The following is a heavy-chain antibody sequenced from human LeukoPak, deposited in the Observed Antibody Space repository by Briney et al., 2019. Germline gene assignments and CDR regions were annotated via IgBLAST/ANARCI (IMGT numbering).Heavy chain of an antibody. J-gene: IGHJ4*02. CDR1: GFTFSSYA. Sequence: PGGSLRLSYAASGFTFSSYAMSWVRQAPGKGLEWVSAISGSGGSTYYADSVKGRFTISRDNSKNTLYLQMNSLRAEDTAVYYCAKAHDPFSSGSNYRGQGTLVTVSS. D-gene: IGHD6-19*01. V-gene: IGHV3-23*01. CDR3: AKAHDPFSSGSNY. CDR2: ISGSGGST.